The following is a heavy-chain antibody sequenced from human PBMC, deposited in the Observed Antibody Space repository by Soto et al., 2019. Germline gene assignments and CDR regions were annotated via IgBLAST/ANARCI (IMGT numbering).Heavy chain of an antibody. V-gene: IGHV3-30*18. CDR2: ISYDGYLK. Sequence: GGSLGLSSPASGFTFSTYGMQWFRQAPVNRLEWVAFISYDGYLKYYVDAVKGRFTVARDNSKNTLYLQMNSLRAEDTAVYYCAKDLKCSGGSCYPIRGSYYGMDVWGQGTTVTVSS. J-gene: IGHJ6*02. CDR1: GFTFSTYG. D-gene: IGHD2-15*01. CDR3: AKDLKCSGGSCYPIRGSYYGMDV.